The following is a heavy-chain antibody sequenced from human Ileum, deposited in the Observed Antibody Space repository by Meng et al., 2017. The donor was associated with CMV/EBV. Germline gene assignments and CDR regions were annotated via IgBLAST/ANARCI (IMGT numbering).Heavy chain of an antibody. CDR3: ARNYAHDY. D-gene: IGHD2-2*01. CDR2: TYYRSKWYY. CDR1: GDSVSSNSAA. J-gene: IGHJ4*02. Sequence: SETLSLTCAISGDSVSSNSAAWNWIRQSPSRGLEWLGRTYYRSKWYYDYALSVESRITINVDTSKNEFSLQLNSVTPEDTAVYYCARNYAHDYWGQGTLVTVSS. V-gene: IGHV6-1*01.